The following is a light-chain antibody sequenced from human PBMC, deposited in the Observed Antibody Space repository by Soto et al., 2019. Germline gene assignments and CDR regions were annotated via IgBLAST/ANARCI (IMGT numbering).Light chain of an antibody. J-gene: IGLJ1*01. CDR2: EVT. CDR1: SSDVGGYNY. V-gene: IGLV2-8*01. Sequence: QSALTQPPSASGSPGQSVTISCTGTSSDVGGYNYVSWYQQHPGKAPKLMIYEVTKRPSGVPDRFSGSKSGNTASLTVSGLQAEDEADYFCCSHAGDNTYVFGTGTKHTVL. CDR3: CSHAGDNTYV.